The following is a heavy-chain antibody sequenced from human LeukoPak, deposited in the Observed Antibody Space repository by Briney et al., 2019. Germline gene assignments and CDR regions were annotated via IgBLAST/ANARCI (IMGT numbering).Heavy chain of an antibody. D-gene: IGHD2-15*01. CDR2: ISGSGGST. J-gene: IGHJ3*02. V-gene: IGHV3-23*01. Sequence: GGSLRLSCAASGFIFSSYAMSWVRQAPGKGLEWVSAISGSGGSTYYADSVKGRFTISRDNSKNTLYLQMNSLRAEDTAVYYCAKAWDIVVVVAATVAFDIWGQGTMVTVSS. CDR3: AKAWDIVVVVAATVAFDI. CDR1: GFIFSSYA.